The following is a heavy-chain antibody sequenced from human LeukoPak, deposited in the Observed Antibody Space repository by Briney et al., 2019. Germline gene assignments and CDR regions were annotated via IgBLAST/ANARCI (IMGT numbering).Heavy chain of an antibody. V-gene: IGHV1-2*02. D-gene: IGHD2-2*01. CDR3: VRGEALGYCSSTSCHNWFDP. CDR2: IIPNSGDT. CDR1: GHTFTDYH. Sequence: ASARVSCKASGHTFTDYHVHWVRQPPGQKLEWMGWIIPNSGDTYYAQKFRDRVTMTRDTSISTVCMELNRLTSDDTAIYYCVRGEALGYCSSTSCHNWFDPWGQGTLVTVSS. J-gene: IGHJ5*02.